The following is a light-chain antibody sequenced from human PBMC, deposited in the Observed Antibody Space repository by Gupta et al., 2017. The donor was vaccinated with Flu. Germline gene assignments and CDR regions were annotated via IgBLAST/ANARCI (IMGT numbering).Light chain of an antibody. CDR3: QVWDTSTDHWL. V-gene: IGLV3-21*01. J-gene: IGLJ3*02. CDR1: SIGSET. Sequence: GGDSIGSETVHWYRQRPGQAPVLVLYDDDFRPSGIPERFSGSNSGNTATLTISRVEAGDEADYYCQVWDTSTDHWLYGGGTVLTVL. CDR2: DDD.